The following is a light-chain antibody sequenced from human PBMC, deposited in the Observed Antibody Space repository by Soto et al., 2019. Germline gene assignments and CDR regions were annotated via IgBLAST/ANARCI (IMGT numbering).Light chain of an antibody. CDR1: QIVWSRSNNENY. CDR2: WAY. V-gene: IGKV4-1*01. J-gene: IGKJ4*01. CDR3: QKHYSAQLT. Sequence: DIVMTQSPDSLAGYLGVSSTIKCNYSQIVWSRSNNENYLSWHQHKPGQPPKMLIYWAYTRESGVNDRFSGSGSGTDFTLTIRSLQAEDVAVYYCQKHYSAQLTVGRGTKGDIK.